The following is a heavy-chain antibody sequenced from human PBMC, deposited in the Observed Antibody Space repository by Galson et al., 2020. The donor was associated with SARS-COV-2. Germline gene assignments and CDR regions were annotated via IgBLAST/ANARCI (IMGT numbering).Heavy chain of an antibody. J-gene: IGHJ3*02. CDR1: GFSFSSYD. Sequence: GGSLSLSCAASGFSFSSYDMHWVRQVTGKGLEWVSAVGVANKIFYADSVKDRFTISRENAKNSLYLQMNSLRAGDTAVYYCVRGDDSSGMGAFDIWGQGTMVTVSS. V-gene: IGHV3-13*01. CDR3: VRGDDSSGMGAFDI. D-gene: IGHD3-22*01. CDR2: VGVANKI.